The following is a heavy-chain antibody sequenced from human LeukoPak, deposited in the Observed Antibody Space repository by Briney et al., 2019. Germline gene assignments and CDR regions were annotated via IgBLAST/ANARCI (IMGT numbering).Heavy chain of an antibody. V-gene: IGHV1-18*01. CDR2: ISAYNGNT. J-gene: IGHJ6*02. CDR3: ARGRHCSSGSCYLPYYGMDV. CDR1: GYTFTSYG. Sequence: GASVKVSCKASGYTFTSYGISWVRQAPGQGLEWMGWISAYNGNTNYAQKLQGRVTMTTDTSTSTAYMELRSLRSDDTAVYYCARGRHCSSGSCYLPYYGMDVWGQGTTVTVSS. D-gene: IGHD2-15*01.